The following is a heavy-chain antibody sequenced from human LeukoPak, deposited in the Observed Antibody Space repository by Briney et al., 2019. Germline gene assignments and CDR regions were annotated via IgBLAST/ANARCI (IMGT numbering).Heavy chain of an antibody. V-gene: IGHV3-21*01. CDR1: GFTFSSYS. D-gene: IGHD2-2*02. CDR2: ISSSSSYI. Sequence: GGSLRLSCAASGFTFSSYSMNWVRQAPGKGLEWVSSISSSSSYIYYADSVKGRFTVSRDNAKNSLYLQVNSLRAEDTAVYYCARDLRDIVVVPAAIPVGPGGDYYGMDVWGQGTTVTVSS. CDR3: ARDLRDIVVVPAAIPVGPGGDYYGMDV. J-gene: IGHJ6*02.